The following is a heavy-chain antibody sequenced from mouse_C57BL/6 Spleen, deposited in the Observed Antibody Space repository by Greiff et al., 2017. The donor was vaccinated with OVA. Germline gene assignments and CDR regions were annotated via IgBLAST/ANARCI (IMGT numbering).Heavy chain of an antibody. J-gene: IGHJ2*01. Sequence: VQLKESGPGLVKPSQSLSLTCSVTGYSITSGYYWNWIRQFPGNKLEWMGYISYDGSNNYNPSLKNRISITRDTSKNQFFLKLNSVTTEDTATYYCATYSNYPFDYWGQGTTLTVSS. CDR3: ATYSNYPFDY. V-gene: IGHV3-6*01. CDR1: GYSITSGYY. CDR2: ISYDGSN. D-gene: IGHD2-5*01.